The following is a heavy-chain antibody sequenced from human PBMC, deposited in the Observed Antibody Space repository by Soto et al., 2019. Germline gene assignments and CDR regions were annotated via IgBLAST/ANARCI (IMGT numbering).Heavy chain of an antibody. CDR2: INPSGGST. CDR3: ASSFGVARTTEAWLCYYGMAV. D-gene: IGHD3-3*01. Sequence: GASVKVSCKASGYTFTSYYMHWVRQAPGQGLEWMGIINPSGGSTSYAQKFQGRVTMTRDTPTSTVYMELSSLRSEDTAVYYCASSFGVARTTEAWLCYYGMAVCGPGTTVTVSS. V-gene: IGHV1-46*01. J-gene: IGHJ6*02. CDR1: GYTFTSYY.